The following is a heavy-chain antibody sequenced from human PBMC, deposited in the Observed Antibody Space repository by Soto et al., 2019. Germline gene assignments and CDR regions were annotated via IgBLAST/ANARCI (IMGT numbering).Heavy chain of an antibody. V-gene: IGHV1-18*01. D-gene: IGHD6-19*01. J-gene: IGHJ4*02. CDR1: GYTFTSYG. CDR2: ISAYNGNT. CDR3: AREGRLAVAGTFDY. Sequence: ASVKVSCKASGYTFTSYGISWVRQAPGQGLEWMGWISAYNGNTNYAQKLQGRVTMTTDTSTSTAYMEPRSLRSDDTAVYYCAREGRLAVAGTFDYWGQGTLVTVSS.